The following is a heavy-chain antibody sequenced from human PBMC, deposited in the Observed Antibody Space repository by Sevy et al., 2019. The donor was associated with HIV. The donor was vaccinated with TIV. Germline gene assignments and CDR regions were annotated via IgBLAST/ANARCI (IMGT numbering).Heavy chain of an antibody. CDR1: GFSLSMYS. Sequence: GGSLRLSCAASGFSLSMYSMNWVRQAPGRGLEWVSYMSNTGSTIHYADSVKGRFTISRDNAKNSLYLQMNSLRAEDTAVYYCASQRGGYERLYYFDYWGQGTLVTVSS. CDR2: MSNTGSTI. CDR3: ASQRGGYERLYYFDY. D-gene: IGHD5-12*01. J-gene: IGHJ4*02. V-gene: IGHV3-48*01.